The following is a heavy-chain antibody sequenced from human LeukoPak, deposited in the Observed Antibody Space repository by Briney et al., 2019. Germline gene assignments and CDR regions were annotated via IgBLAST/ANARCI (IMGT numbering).Heavy chain of an antibody. D-gene: IGHD6-13*01. CDR3: ALAAAGTLDY. Sequence: PGGSLRLSCAASGFTFSSYSMNWVRQAPGRWLGWVSSISRSSSYIYYADAVKGRFTISRDNAKNSLYLQMNSMRAEDTAVYYCALAAAGTLDYWGQGTLVTVSS. CDR2: ISRSSSYI. V-gene: IGHV3-21*01. CDR1: GFTFSSYS. J-gene: IGHJ4*02.